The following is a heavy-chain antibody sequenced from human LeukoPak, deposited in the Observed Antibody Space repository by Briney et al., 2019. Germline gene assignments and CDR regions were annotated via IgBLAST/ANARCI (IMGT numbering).Heavy chain of an antibody. J-gene: IGHJ5*02. D-gene: IGHD3-16*01. Sequence: PGGSLRLSCSASGFTFSSYAMHWARQAPGKGLEYVSAISSNGGSTYYADSVKGRFTISRDNSKNTLYLQMSSLRAEDTAVYYCVKSASGGASPWGQGTLVTVSS. V-gene: IGHV3-64D*06. CDR2: ISSNGGST. CDR1: GFTFSSYA. CDR3: VKSASGGASP.